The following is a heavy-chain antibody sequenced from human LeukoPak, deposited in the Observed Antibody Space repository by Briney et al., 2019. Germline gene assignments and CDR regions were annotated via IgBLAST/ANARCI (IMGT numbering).Heavy chain of an antibody. CDR2: TYYRSKWSN. Sequence: SQTLSLTCGISGDRVSSNSATWNWIRQSPSRGLEWLGRTYYRSKWSNDYAVSVKSRITINPDTSKNQFSLQLNSVTPEDTAVYYCARGIADSTGYYYVDYWGQGTLVTVSS. CDR1: GDRVSSNSAT. CDR3: ARGIADSTGYYYVDY. J-gene: IGHJ4*02. D-gene: IGHD3-22*01. V-gene: IGHV6-1*01.